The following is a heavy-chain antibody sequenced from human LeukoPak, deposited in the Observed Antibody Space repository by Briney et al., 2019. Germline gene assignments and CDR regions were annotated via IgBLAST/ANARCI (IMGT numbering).Heavy chain of an antibody. CDR2: INPNSGGT. V-gene: IGHV1-2*02. Sequence: ASVTVSCKASGYTFTGCYMHWVRQAPGQGLEWMGWINPNSGGTNYAQKFQGRVTMTRDTSISTAYMELSRLRSDDTAVYYCARGEAYYDFWSGRNYGMDVWGQGTTVTVSS. J-gene: IGHJ6*02. CDR3: ARGEAYYDFWSGRNYGMDV. D-gene: IGHD3-3*01. CDR1: GYTFTGCY.